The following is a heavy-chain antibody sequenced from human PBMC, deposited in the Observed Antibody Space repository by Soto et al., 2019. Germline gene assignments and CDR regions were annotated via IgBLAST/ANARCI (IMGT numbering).Heavy chain of an antibody. CDR3: ARGIYDFWSGYYTNHDAFDI. CDR2: IIPIFSTP. CDR1: GGTFSSYA. J-gene: IGHJ3*02. Sequence: GASVKVSCKASGGTFSSYAISWVRQAPGQGLEWMGGIIPIFSTPNYAQKFEGGVAITADESTSTAYMELSRLRSDDTAVYYCARGIYDFWSGYYTNHDAFDIWGQRTMATVSS. V-gene: IGHV1-69*13. D-gene: IGHD3-3*01.